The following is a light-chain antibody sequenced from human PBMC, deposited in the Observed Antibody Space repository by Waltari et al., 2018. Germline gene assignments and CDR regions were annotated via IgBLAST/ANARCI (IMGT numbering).Light chain of an antibody. Sequence: QSALTQPASVSGSPGQSLTISCSGTSSDVGSYNYFSWHQQHPGKAPKLMIYDVTKRPSGVSNRFSGSKSGNTASLTISGLQAEDEADYYCSSYTTSSTLVFGGGTKLTVL. CDR3: SSYTTSSTLV. V-gene: IGLV2-14*01. J-gene: IGLJ3*02. CDR2: DVT. CDR1: SSDVGSYNY.